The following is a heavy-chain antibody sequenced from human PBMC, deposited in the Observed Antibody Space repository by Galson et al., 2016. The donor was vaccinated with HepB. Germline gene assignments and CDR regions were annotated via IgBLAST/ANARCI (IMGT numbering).Heavy chain of an antibody. J-gene: IGHJ4*02. D-gene: IGHD2-2*01. Sequence: SLRLSCAASGFTFNNYGMTWVRQPPGKGLEVVSSISRSGDSTDYADSVKGRFTISRDNSKNTLYLQMNSLRAEDTAVYYCVQGSTAPAVWGQGTLVIVSS. V-gene: IGHV3-23*01. CDR3: VQGSTAPAV. CDR1: GFTFNNYG. CDR2: ISRSGDST.